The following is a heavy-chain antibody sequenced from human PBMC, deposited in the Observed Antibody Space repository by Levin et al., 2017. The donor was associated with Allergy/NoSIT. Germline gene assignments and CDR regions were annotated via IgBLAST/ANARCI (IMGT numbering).Heavy chain of an antibody. J-gene: IGHJ5*02. Sequence: SETLSLTCAVYGGSFSGYYWSWIRQPPGKGLEWIGEINHSGSTNYNPSLKSRVTISVDTSKNQFSLKLSSVTAADTAVYYCARRVGYCSGGSCYSPVRFDPWGQGTLVTVSS. CDR2: INHSGST. CDR3: ARRVGYCSGGSCYSPVRFDP. D-gene: IGHD2-15*01. V-gene: IGHV4-34*01. CDR1: GGSFSGYY.